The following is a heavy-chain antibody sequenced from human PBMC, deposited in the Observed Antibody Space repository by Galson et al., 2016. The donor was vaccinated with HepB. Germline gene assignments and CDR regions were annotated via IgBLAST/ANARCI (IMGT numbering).Heavy chain of an antibody. J-gene: IGHJ4*02. V-gene: IGHV4-61*02. CDR3: AGEFNY. CDR2: IYASGIA. CDR1: GGPISSYDLY. Sequence: TLSLTCSFSGGPISSYDLYWSWIRQPAGKGLEWIGRIYASGIAHYNPSLKSRVSMSIDTSKDQVSLKLTSVTAADTDVYYCAGEFNYWGPGTLVTVSS.